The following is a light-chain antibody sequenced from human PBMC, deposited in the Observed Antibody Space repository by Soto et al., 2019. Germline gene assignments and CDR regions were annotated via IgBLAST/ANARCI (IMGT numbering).Light chain of an antibody. J-gene: IGKJ2*01. CDR3: QQRTNWPYT. V-gene: IGKV3-11*01. Sequence: EIVLTQSPATLSLSPGERATLSCRASQSVSSSLAWYQQKPGQAPRLLIYDASNRATAIPARFSGSGSGTDFTLTNSSLEPEDFAVYYCQQRTNWPYTFGQGTKLEIK. CDR1: QSVSSS. CDR2: DAS.